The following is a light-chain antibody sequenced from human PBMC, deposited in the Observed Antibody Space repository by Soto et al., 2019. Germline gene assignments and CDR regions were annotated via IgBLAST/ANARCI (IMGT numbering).Light chain of an antibody. CDR3: QQYDNWPPLT. Sequence: ERVMAQSPATLSVSPGERVTLSCRASQSVSSNLAWYQQKPGQAPRLLIYGASTRATGIPARFSGSGSGTEVTLTISSLQSEDFAIYYCQQYDNWPPLTFGGGTKVEIK. V-gene: IGKV3-15*01. CDR2: GAS. CDR1: QSVSSN. J-gene: IGKJ4*01.